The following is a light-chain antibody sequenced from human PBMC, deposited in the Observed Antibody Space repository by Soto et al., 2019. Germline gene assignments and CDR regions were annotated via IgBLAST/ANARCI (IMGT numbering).Light chain of an antibody. Sequence: DIVMTQSPLSLPVTPGEPASISCRSSQSLLHSDGYNYLDWYLQKPGQSPQLLIYLGSNRASGVPDRFRGSGSGTDFTLKISRVEAEDVGVYYCMQAQQAPLTFGGGTKVEIK. J-gene: IGKJ4*01. CDR2: LGS. CDR3: MQAQQAPLT. CDR1: QSLLHSDGYNY. V-gene: IGKV2-28*01.